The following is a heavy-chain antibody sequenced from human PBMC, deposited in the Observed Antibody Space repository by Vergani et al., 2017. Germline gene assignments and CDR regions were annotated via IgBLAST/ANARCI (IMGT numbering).Heavy chain of an antibody. CDR1: GGTFSSYS. D-gene: IGHD3-9*01. V-gene: IGHV1-69*13. CDR3: ARATGILTATFEL. Sequence: QVQLVQSGAEVKKPGSSVKVSCKASGGTFSSYSISWVRQAPGQGLEWMGRIIPLFGAANYAQKSQVRVTFTADEYTSTAYMELSSLRSEDTAVYYCARATGILTATFELWGQGTLVTVSS. CDR2: IIPLFGAA. J-gene: IGHJ4*02.